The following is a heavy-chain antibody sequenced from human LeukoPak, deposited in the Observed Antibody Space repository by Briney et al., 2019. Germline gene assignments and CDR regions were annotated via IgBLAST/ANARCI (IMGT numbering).Heavy chain of an antibody. J-gene: IGHJ4*02. CDR3: ARAAITMVRGVIPSFDY. Sequence: GGSLRLSCAASGFTFSSYWMSWVRQAPGKGLEWVANIKQDGSEKYYVDSVKGRFTISRDNAKNSLYLQMNSPRAEDTAVYYCARAAITMVRGVIPSFDYWGQGTLVTVSS. V-gene: IGHV3-7*01. CDR1: GFTFSSYW. D-gene: IGHD3-10*01. CDR2: IKQDGSEK.